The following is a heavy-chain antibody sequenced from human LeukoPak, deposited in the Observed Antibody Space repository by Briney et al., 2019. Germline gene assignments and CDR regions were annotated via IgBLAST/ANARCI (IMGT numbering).Heavy chain of an antibody. CDR3: ARLRLNAMDPTFDY. Sequence: SETLSLTCTVSGDSISFYYWSWIRQPPGKGLEWIGYIYYSGGTNYIPSLKSRVTISVDRSKNQFSLKLGSVTASDTAVYYCARLRLNAMDPTFDYWGQGTLVTVSS. V-gene: IGHV4-59*08. CDR1: GDSISFYY. D-gene: IGHD2-2*01. J-gene: IGHJ4*02. CDR2: IYYSGGT.